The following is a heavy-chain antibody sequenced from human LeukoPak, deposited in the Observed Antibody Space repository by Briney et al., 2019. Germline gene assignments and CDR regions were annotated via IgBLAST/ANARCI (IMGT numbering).Heavy chain of an antibody. CDR3: ARGPRAAADDY. V-gene: IGHV1-3*01. CDR2: INAGNGNT. D-gene: IGHD6-13*01. CDR1: GYTFINFA. J-gene: IGHJ4*02. Sequence: ASVKVSCKASGYTFINFAINWGRQAPGQRPEWMGWINAGNGNTKYSQKFQGRVTITRDTSASTAYMELSSLTSEDTAVDYCARGPRAAADDYWGQGTLVTVSS.